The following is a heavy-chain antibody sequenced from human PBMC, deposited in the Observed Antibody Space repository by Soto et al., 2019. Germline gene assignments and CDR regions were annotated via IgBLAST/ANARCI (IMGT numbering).Heavy chain of an antibody. CDR1: GFTVSGSY. D-gene: IGHD1-26*01. CDR2: IYADGRT. Sequence: GGSLRLSCAASGFTVSGSYMGWVRQAPGKGLDWVSSIYADGRTYYADSVKSRFAISTDNSKDTLYLQMNSLRADDTAIYYCARHVGFYWYFDLWGRGTLVTVSS. V-gene: IGHV3-66*04. CDR3: ARHVGFYWYFDL. J-gene: IGHJ2*01.